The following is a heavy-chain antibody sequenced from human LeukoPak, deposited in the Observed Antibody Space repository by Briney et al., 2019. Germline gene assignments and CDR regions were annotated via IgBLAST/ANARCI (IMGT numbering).Heavy chain of an antibody. CDR3: AGTIFPHIVVVIAAQFDY. V-gene: IGHV3-23*01. Sequence: GGSLRLSCAASGFSFRTYWMTWVRQAPGKGLEWVSAISGSGGSTYYADSVKGRFTISRDNSKNTLYLQMNSLRAEDTAVYYCAGTIFPHIVVVIAAQFDYWGQGTLVTVSS. CDR2: ISGSGGST. D-gene: IGHD2-21*01. J-gene: IGHJ4*02. CDR1: GFSFRTYW.